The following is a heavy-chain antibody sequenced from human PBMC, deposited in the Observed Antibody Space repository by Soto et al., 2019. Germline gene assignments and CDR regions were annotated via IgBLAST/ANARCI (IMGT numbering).Heavy chain of an antibody. Sequence: EVQLVESGGDLVQPGGSLRLSCAASGVTISGYWMHWVRQAPGKGLVWVSRISSDGSRTDYADSVKGRFTISRDNAMTTVHLQMNSLRVEDTAVYYCARSCCREQNWFDPWGQGTLVTVSS. CDR3: ARSCCREQNWFDP. V-gene: IGHV3-74*01. J-gene: IGHJ5*02. CDR1: GVTISGYW. D-gene: IGHD2-15*01. CDR2: ISSDGSRT.